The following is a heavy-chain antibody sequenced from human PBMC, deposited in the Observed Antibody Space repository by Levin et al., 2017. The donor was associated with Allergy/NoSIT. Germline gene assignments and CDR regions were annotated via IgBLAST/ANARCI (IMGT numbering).Heavy chain of an antibody. CDR1: GFTFSSYA. Sequence: GGSLRLSCAASGFTFSSYAMSWVRQAPGKGLEWVSAISGSGGSTYYADSVKGRFTISRDNSKNTLYLQMNSLRAEDTAVYYCAKASYYYDSSGYYDYWGQGTLVTVSS. D-gene: IGHD3-22*01. J-gene: IGHJ4*02. CDR2: ISGSGGST. CDR3: AKASYYYDSSGYYDY. V-gene: IGHV3-23*01.